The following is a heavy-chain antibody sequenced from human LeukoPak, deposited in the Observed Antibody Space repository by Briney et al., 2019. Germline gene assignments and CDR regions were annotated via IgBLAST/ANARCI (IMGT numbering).Heavy chain of an antibody. V-gene: IGHV3-21*01. CDR3: ARVGAYSSGCFDY. D-gene: IGHD6-19*01. J-gene: IGHJ4*02. Sequence: GGSLRLSCAASGFTFSSYSMNWVRQAPGKGLEWVSSISSSSSYIYYADSVKGRFTISRGNAKNSLYLQMNSLRAEDTAVYYCARVGAYSSGCFDYWGQGTLVTVSS. CDR1: GFTFSSYS. CDR2: ISSSSSYI.